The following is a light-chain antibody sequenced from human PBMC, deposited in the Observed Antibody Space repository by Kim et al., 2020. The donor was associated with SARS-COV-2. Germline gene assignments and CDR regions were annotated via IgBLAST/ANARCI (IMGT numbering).Light chain of an antibody. Sequence: VSQGQTASITCSGDKLGDKYACWYQQKPGQSPVLVIYQDSKRPSGIPERFSGSNSGNTATLTISGTQAMDEADYYCQAWDSSTAEVFGAGTKLTVL. J-gene: IGLJ2*01. CDR2: QDS. V-gene: IGLV3-1*01. CDR1: KLGDKY. CDR3: QAWDSSTAEV.